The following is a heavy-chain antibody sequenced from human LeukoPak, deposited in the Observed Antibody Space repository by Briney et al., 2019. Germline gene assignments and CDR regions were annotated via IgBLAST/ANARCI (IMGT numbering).Heavy chain of an antibody. J-gene: IGHJ4*02. CDR2: IWYDASNK. Sequence: GGSLTLSCAASGFTFSSFGVHWVRQAPGKGLEWVAVIWYDASNKYYADSVKGRFTISRDNSKNTLYLQMNSLRDDDTAVYYCAKDLDYGSGSYSGYWGQGTLVTVSS. V-gene: IGHV3-33*06. D-gene: IGHD3-10*01. CDR1: GFTFSSFG. CDR3: AKDLDYGSGSYSGY.